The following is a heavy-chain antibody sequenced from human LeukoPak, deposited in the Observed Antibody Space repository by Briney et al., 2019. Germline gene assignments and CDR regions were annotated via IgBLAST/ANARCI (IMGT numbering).Heavy chain of an antibody. CDR1: GDSISSDTYY. CDR2: IYYSGNT. D-gene: IGHD2-21*02. CDR3: ARHRSRGTARFYYCDF. Sequence: SETLSLTCTVSGDSISSDTYYWGWIRQPPGKGLEWIGSIYYSGNTYYNPSLKSRVTISVDTSKNQFSLKLSSVTAADTAVYFCARHRSRGTARFYYCDFWGQGTVVTVSS. J-gene: IGHJ4*02. V-gene: IGHV4-39*01.